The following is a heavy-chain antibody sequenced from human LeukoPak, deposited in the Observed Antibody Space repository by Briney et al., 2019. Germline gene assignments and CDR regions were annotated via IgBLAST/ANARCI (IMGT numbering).Heavy chain of an antibody. J-gene: IGHJ4*02. V-gene: IGHV1-18*01. CDR3: ARDPYDILTGYYDH. D-gene: IGHD3-9*01. Sequence: ASVTVSCKSSAYTFTSYGISWVRQAPGQGLEWMGWISAYNGNTNYAQKLQGRVTMTTDTSTSTAYMELRSLRSDDTAVYYCARDPYDILTGYYDHWGQGTLVTVSS. CDR1: AYTFTSYG. CDR2: ISAYNGNT.